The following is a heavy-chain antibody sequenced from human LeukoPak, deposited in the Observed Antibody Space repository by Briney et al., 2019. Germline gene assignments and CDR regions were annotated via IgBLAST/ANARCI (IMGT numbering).Heavy chain of an antibody. CDR3: ARGGTAFDI. CDR1: GFTFERHG. J-gene: IGHJ3*02. Sequence: GGSLRLSCAASGFTFERHGMSWVRQAPGKGLEWVSGITWNGGSTGYADSVKGRFTISRDNAKNSLYLQMNSLRAEDTAVYYCARGGTAFDIWGQGTMVTVSS. D-gene: IGHD6-25*01. V-gene: IGHV3-20*04. CDR2: ITWNGGST.